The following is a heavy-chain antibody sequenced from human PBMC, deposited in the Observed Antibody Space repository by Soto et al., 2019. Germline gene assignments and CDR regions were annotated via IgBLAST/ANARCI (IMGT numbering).Heavy chain of an antibody. CDR2: ISAYNGNT. V-gene: IGHV1-18*01. D-gene: IGHD6-19*01. CDR3: AREGRGRAVGVTAGDWFDP. J-gene: IGHJ5*02. CDR1: GYTFTSYG. Sequence: QVQLVQSGAEVKKPGASVKVSCKASGYTFTSYGISWVRQAPGQGLEWMGWISAYNGNTNYAQKLQGRVTMTTDRSTSTAYMELRSLRPDDTAVYYCAREGRGRAVGVTAGDWFDPWGQGTRVTGSS.